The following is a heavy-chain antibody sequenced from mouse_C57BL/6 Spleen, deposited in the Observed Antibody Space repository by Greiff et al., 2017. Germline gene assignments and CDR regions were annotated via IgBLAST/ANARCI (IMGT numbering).Heavy chain of an antibody. D-gene: IGHD1-1*01. CDR3: ARCGSSSCYCDV. CDR2: IYPGDGDT. Sequence: QVQLQQSGPELVKPGASVKISCKASGYAFSSSWMNWVKQRPGKGLEWIGLIYPGDGDTNYNGKFKGKATLTADKSSSTAYKQLSSLTSEDSAVYFCARCGSSSCYCDVWGTGTTVTVSS. CDR1: GYAFSSSW. V-gene: IGHV1-82*01. J-gene: IGHJ1*03.